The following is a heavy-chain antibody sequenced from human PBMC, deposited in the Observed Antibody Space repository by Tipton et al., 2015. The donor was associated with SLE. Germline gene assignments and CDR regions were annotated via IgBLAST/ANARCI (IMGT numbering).Heavy chain of an antibody. V-gene: IGHV4-59*01. CDR3: ARLNDATAIASFDY. CDR2: IYYNGHT. CDR1: GDSITSYY. J-gene: IGHJ4*02. Sequence: PGLVKPSETLSLTCTVSGDSITSYYWNWIRQPPGKGLEWIGYIYYNGHTNYSPSLKSRVTLSVDTSKNQFSLTLSSVTAADTAVYYCARLNDATAIASFDYWGQGNLVTVSS. D-gene: IGHD2-21*02.